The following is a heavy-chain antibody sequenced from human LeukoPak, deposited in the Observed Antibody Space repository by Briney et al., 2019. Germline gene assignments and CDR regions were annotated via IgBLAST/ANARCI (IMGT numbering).Heavy chain of an antibody. CDR3: TRDWRNPGYDY. CDR2: IEGDGNRI. Sequence: PGGSLRLSCAASGFTLSAYWMHWVRHAPGEGLMWVSRIEGDGNRITYADSVKGRFTISRDNAKNTLYLQMNSLRAEDTAVYYCTRDWRNPGYDYWGQGTLVTVSS. J-gene: IGHJ4*02. CDR1: GFTLSAYW. V-gene: IGHV3-74*01. D-gene: IGHD5-12*01.